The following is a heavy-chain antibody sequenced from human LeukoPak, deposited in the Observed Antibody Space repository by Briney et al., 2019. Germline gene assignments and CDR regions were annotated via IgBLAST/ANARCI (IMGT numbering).Heavy chain of an antibody. CDR1: GGSFSGNY. J-gene: IGHJ4*02. Sequence: SETLSLTCVVYGGSFSGNYWSWIRQPPGKGLEWIGEINNSGSTNYNPSLKSRVTISVDTSKNQFSLKLSSVTAADTAVYYCARGYNRGSYYNYWGQGTLVTVSS. CDR2: INNSGST. V-gene: IGHV4-34*01. CDR3: ARGYNRGSYYNY. D-gene: IGHD1-26*01.